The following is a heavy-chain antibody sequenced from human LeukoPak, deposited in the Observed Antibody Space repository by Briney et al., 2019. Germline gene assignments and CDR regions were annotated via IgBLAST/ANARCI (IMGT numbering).Heavy chain of an antibody. V-gene: IGHV4-34*01. CDR3: ARGGYGDNRPFDY. CDR1: GFTVSSNY. D-gene: IGHD4-17*01. Sequence: GSLRLSCAASGFTVSSNYMSWIRQPPGKGLEWIGEINHSGSTNYNPSLKSRVTISVDTSKNQFSLKLSSVTAADTAVYYCARGGYGDNRPFDYWGQGTLVTVSS. CDR2: INHSGST. J-gene: IGHJ4*02.